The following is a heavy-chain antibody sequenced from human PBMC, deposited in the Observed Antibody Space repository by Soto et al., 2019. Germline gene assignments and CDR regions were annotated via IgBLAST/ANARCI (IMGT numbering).Heavy chain of an antibody. J-gene: IGHJ4*02. CDR3: VRHYDFWSGYYDY. CDR2: INAGNGNT. CDR1: GYTFTSYA. V-gene: IGHV1-3*01. D-gene: IGHD3-3*01. Sequence: ASVKVSCKASGYTFTSYAMHWVRQAPGQRLEWMGWINAGNGNTKYSQKFQGRVTITRDTSASTAYMELSSLRSEDTAAYYCVRHYDFWSGYYDYWGQGTLVTVSS.